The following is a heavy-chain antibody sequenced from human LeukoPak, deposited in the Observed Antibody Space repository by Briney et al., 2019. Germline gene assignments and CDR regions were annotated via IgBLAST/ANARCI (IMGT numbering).Heavy chain of an antibody. CDR1: GGSISSGGYY. Sequence: PSQTLSLTCTVSGGSISSGGYYWSWIRQHPGNGLEWIGYIYYSGSTYYNPSLKSRVTISVDTSKNQLSLKLSSVTAADTAVYYCARDQLAMVRGAKYGMDVWGKGTTVTVSS. D-gene: IGHD3-10*01. CDR3: ARDQLAMVRGAKYGMDV. V-gene: IGHV4-31*03. J-gene: IGHJ6*04. CDR2: IYYSGST.